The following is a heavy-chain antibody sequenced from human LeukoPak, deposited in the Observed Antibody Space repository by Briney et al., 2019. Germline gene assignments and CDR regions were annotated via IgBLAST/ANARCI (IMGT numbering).Heavy chain of an antibody. CDR1: GYSFTSYW. V-gene: IGHV5-51*01. CDR2: IYPGDSDT. Sequence: GASLKISCKGSGYSFTSYWIGWVRQMPGKGLEWMGIIYPGDSDTRYGPSFQGQVTVSADKSISTAYLQWSSLKASDTAMYYCARTPTTPADSTNFDYWGQGTLVTVSS. J-gene: IGHJ4*02. CDR3: ARTPTTPADSTNFDY. D-gene: IGHD6-25*01.